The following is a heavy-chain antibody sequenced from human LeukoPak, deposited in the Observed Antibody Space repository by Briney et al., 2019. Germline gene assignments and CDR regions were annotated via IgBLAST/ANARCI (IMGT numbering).Heavy chain of an antibody. Sequence: ASVKVSCKASGYTFTAYYIHWVRQAPGQGLEWMGRINPKRGGADYAEKFQGRVTMSRETSMSTVYLEVNNVGSDDTAVYYCSRGGSTVDMSYFQYWGQGTLVTVSS. CDR3: SRGGSTVDMSYFQY. D-gene: IGHD2-8*02. CDR2: INPKRGGA. CDR1: GYTFTAYY. J-gene: IGHJ4*02. V-gene: IGHV1-2*06.